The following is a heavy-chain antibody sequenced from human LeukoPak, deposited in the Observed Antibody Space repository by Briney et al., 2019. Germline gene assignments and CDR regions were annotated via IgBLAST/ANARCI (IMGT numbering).Heavy chain of an antibody. J-gene: IGHJ1*01. V-gene: IGHV3-21*01. D-gene: IGHD1-14*01. CDR1: GFPFITYS. CDR2: ITSTSTYI. Sequence: PRGSLSPSSAVSGFPFITYSIHWVRQAPGKGLEWVASITSTSTYIYYADSVKGRFTISRDNAHNLLYLQMNSLRADDTAVYYCARGRPWITCTRVSENWGQGTLFTVSS. CDR3: ARGRPWITCTRVSEN.